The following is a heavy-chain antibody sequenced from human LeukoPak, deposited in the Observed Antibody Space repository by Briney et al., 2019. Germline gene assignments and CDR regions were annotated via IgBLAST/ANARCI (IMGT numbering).Heavy chain of an antibody. CDR1: GFTFSSYS. CDR2: ISSSSSYI. V-gene: IGHV3-21*01. CDR3: ARRRGGVSTIGY. J-gene: IGHJ4*02. Sequence: AGGSLRLSCAASGFTFSSYSMNWVRQAPGKGLDWVSSISSSSSYIYYADSVKGRFTISRDNAKNSLYLQMNSLRAEDTAVYYCARRRGGVSTIGYWGQGTLVTVSS. D-gene: IGHD3-16*01.